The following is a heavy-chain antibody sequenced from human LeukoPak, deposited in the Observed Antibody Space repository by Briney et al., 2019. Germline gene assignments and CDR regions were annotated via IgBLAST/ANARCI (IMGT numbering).Heavy chain of an antibody. J-gene: IGHJ4*02. D-gene: IGHD4-17*01. Sequence: GGSLRFSCAASGFTFSSYAMSGVRQAPGKGLEGVSAISDSGGSTYYADSVKGRVTISRDNSKNTLYLQMNSLRAEDTAVYFCASNTVTYGYFDYWGQGTLVTVSS. V-gene: IGHV3-23*01. CDR2: ISDSGGST. CDR1: GFTFSSYA. CDR3: ASNTVTYGYFDY.